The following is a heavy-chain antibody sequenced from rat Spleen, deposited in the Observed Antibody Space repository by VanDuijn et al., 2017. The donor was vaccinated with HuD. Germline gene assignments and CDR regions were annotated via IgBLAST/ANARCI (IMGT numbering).Heavy chain of an antibody. D-gene: IGHD1-7*01. Sequence: QVQLKESGPGLVQPSQTLSLNCTVSGFSLSNYGVSWVRQPPGKGLEWIAALSSGANTHYTSLLKSRLSVSRDTSKSQTYLKMNSLQTEDTATYYCARAAGDYSDYWGQGTLVTVSS. CDR2: LSSGANT. J-gene: IGHJ3*01. CDR1: GFSLSNYG. V-gene: IGHV2S8*01. CDR3: ARAAGDYSDY.